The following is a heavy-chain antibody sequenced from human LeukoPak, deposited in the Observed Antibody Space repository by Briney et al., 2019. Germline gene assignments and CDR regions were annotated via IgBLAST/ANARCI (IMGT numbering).Heavy chain of an antibody. V-gene: IGHV3-30*18. Sequence: GGSLRLSCVASGFTFSSYGMHWVRQAPGKGLEWVAVTSYNGSNRYYADSVKGRFTISRDNSKNTLYLQMNSLRAEDTAVYYCAKVRPPYYGSGSDEFDYWGQGTLVTVSS. CDR2: TSYNGSNR. J-gene: IGHJ4*02. CDR1: GFTFSSYG. CDR3: AKVRPPYYGSGSDEFDY. D-gene: IGHD3-10*01.